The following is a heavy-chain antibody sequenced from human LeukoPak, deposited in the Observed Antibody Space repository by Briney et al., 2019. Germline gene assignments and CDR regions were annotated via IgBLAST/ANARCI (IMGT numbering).Heavy chain of an antibody. J-gene: IGHJ4*02. V-gene: IGHV1-2*02. Sequence: GASVKVSCKASGYTFTGYYMHWVRQAPGQGLEWMGWINPNSGGTNYAQKFQGRVTMTGDTSISTAYMELSRLRSDDTAVYYCARGPGDYVWGSYRPFDYWGQGTLVTVSS. CDR2: INPNSGGT. CDR3: ARGPGDYVWGSYRPFDY. CDR1: GYTFTGYY. D-gene: IGHD3-16*02.